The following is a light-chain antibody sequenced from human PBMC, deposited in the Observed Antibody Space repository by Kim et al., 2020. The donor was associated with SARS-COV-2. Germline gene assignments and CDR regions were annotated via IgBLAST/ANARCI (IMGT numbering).Light chain of an antibody. V-gene: IGKV1-39*01. CDR1: QSIRRY. Sequence: GDRVTITCRASQSIRRYLNWYQQKPGKVPKLLIYAASSLQSGVPSRFSGSGSGTDFTLTINSLQPEDFATYYCQQSYSMRTFGQGTKVDIK. J-gene: IGKJ1*01. CDR3: QQSYSMRT. CDR2: AAS.